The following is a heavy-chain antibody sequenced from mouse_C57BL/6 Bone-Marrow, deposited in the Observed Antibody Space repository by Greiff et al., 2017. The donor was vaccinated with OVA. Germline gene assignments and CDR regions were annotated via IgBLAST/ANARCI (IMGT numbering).Heavy chain of an antibody. J-gene: IGHJ1*03. CDR2: INSDGGST. Sequence: EVMLVESGGGLVQPGESLKLSCESNEYEFPSHDMSWVRKTPEKRLELVAAINSDGGSTYYPDTMARRFIISRDNTKNALYLQLSSLRSEDTALYYCARLGGNLGYFDVWGTGTTVTVSS. V-gene: IGHV5-2*01. D-gene: IGHD2-1*01. CDR1: EYEFPSHD. CDR3: ARLGGNLGYFDV.